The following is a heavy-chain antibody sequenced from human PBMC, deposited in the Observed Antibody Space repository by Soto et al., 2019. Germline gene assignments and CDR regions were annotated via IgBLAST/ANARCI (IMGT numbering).Heavy chain of an antibody. D-gene: IGHD6-19*01. V-gene: IGHV3-23*01. J-gene: IGHJ5*02. CDR3: AKDPTPVASIGSWFDP. Sequence: GGSLRLSCAASGFTFSSYAMSWVRQAPGKGLEWVSAISGSGGSTYYADSVKGRFTISRDNSKNTLYLQMNSLRAEDTAVYYCAKDPTPVASIGSWFDPWGEGTLVTVSS. CDR1: GFTFSSYA. CDR2: ISGSGGST.